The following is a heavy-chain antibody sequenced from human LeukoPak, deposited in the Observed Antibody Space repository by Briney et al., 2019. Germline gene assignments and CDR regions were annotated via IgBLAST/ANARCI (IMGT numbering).Heavy chain of an antibody. V-gene: IGHV4-59*01. D-gene: IGHD6-25*01. CDR1: GGSISSYC. CDR3: ARARYSSAPFDY. CDR2: IYYSGST. Sequence: SETLSLTCIVCGGSISSYCWSWIRQPPGKGLEWIGYIYYSGSTNYNPSLKSRVTISVVTSKSQFSLKLSSVTAADTAVYYCARARYSSAPFDYWGQGTLITVSS. J-gene: IGHJ4*02.